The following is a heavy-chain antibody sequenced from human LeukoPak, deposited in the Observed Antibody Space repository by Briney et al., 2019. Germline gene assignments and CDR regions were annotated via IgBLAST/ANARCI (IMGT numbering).Heavy chain of an antibody. CDR1: GGSFSGYY. CDR3: ARVSYSSSWYASGA. D-gene: IGHD6-13*01. V-gene: IGHV4-34*01. CDR2: INHSGST. Sequence: PSETLSLTCAVYGGSFSGYYWSWIRQPPGKGLEWNGEINHSGSTNYNPSLKSRVTISVDTSKNQFSLKLSSVTAADTAVYYCARVSYSSSWYASGAWGQGTLVTVSS. J-gene: IGHJ5*02.